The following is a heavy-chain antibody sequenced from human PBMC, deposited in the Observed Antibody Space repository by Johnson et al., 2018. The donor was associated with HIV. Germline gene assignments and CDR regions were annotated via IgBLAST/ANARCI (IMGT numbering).Heavy chain of an antibody. D-gene: IGHD6-13*01. J-gene: IGHJ3*01. V-gene: IGHV3-64*01. CDR1: GFTFSSYA. CDR2: ISSNGGST. Sequence: VQLVESGGALVQPGGSLRLSCAASGFTFSSYAMHWVRQAPGKGLECVSAISSNGGSTYYANSVKGRFTISRDNSKNTLYLQMGSLRAEDMAVYYCARGFLYSSSSLWGQGTMVTVSS. CDR3: ARGFLYSSSSL.